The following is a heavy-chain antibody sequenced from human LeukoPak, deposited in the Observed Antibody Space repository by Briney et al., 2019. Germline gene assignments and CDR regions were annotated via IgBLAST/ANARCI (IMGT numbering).Heavy chain of an antibody. J-gene: IGHJ2*01. Sequence: PSETLSLTCTVSGGSISSYYWNWIRQPPGKGLEWIGYIYYSGSTNYNPSLKSRVTISVDTSKKQFSLNLSSVTAADTAVYYCARGFVAAAGTGWYFDLWGRGTLVTVSS. CDR1: GGSISSYY. CDR3: ARGFVAAAGTGWYFDL. V-gene: IGHV4-59*01. CDR2: IYYSGST. D-gene: IGHD6-13*01.